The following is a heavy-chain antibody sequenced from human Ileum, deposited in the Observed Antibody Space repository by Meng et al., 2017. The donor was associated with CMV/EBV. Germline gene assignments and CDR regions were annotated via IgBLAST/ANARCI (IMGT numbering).Heavy chain of an antibody. Sequence: GESLKISCAASGFTFRAYWMSWFRQSVGKGPQWVASIKEDGSERYYVDSVQGRFTISRDNAEKSLYLQMNSLRGDDTAIYYCARYSGNYFLDCWGQGTRV. CDR2: IKEDGSER. CDR3: ARYSGNYFLDC. V-gene: IGHV3-7*01. J-gene: IGHJ4*02. CDR1: GFTFRAYW. D-gene: IGHD5-12*01.